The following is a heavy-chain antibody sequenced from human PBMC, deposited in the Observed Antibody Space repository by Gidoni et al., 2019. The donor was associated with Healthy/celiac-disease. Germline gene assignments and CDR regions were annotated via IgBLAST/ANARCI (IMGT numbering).Heavy chain of an antibody. CDR3: ARLGITMVRGVINPQYYYYYGMDV. Sequence: EVKKPGSSVKVSCKASGGTFSSYAISWVRQAPGQGLEWMGGIIPIFGTANYAQKFQGRVTITADESTSTAYMELSSLRSEDTAVYYCARLGITMVRGVINPQYYYYYGMDVWGQGTTVTVSS. CDR2: IIPIFGTA. V-gene: IGHV1-69*01. D-gene: IGHD3-10*01. J-gene: IGHJ6*02. CDR1: GGTFSSYA.